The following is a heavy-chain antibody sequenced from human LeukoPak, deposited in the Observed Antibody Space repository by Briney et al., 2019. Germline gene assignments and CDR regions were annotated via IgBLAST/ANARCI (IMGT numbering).Heavy chain of an antibody. Sequence: PSQTLSLTCTVSGGSVSSGGYYWSWIRQHPGKGLEWIGYIYYSGSTYYNPSLKSRVTISVDTSKNQFSLKLSSVTAADPAVYYCSRVHGGTSWGGGNYYYGIDGWGRGTTVTVSS. J-gene: IGHJ6*01. D-gene: IGHD4-23*01. CDR1: GGSVSSGGYY. CDR3: SRVHGGTSWGGGNYYYGIDG. CDR2: IYYSGST. V-gene: IGHV4-31*03.